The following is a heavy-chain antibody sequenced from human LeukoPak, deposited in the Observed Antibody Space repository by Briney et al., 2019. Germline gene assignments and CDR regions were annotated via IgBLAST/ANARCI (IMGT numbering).Heavy chain of an antibody. D-gene: IGHD3-3*01. CDR3: ARVTYYDFWSGYPYFDY. Sequence: PGRSLRLSCAASGFTFDDYAMHWVRQAPGKGLEWVSGISWNSGSIGYADSVKGRFTISRDNAKNSLYLQMNSLRAEDTALYYCARVTYYDFWSGYPYFDYWGQGTLVTVFS. CDR2: ISWNSGSI. J-gene: IGHJ4*02. V-gene: IGHV3-9*01. CDR1: GFTFDDYA.